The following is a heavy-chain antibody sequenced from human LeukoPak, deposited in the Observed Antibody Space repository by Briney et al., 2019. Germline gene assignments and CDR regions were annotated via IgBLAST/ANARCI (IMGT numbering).Heavy chain of an antibody. V-gene: IGHV4-59*08. CDR1: GGSISSYY. Sequence: SETLSLTCTVSGGSISSYYWSWIRQPPGKGLEWIGYIYYSGSTNYNPSLKGRVTISVDTSKNQFSLKLSSVTAADTAVYYCASSPYGGNSKPFFDYWGQGTLVTVSS. CDR3: ASSPYGGNSKPFFDY. D-gene: IGHD4-23*01. CDR2: IYYSGST. J-gene: IGHJ4*02.